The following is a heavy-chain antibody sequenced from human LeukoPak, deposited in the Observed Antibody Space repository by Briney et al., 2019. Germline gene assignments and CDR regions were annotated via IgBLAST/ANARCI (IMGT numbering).Heavy chain of an antibody. D-gene: IGHD6-13*01. CDR1: GFTVSSNN. Sequence: GGSLRSSCAASGFTVSSNNITWVRQAPGKGLEWSSVIYSGGSTYYADSVKGRFTISRHNSKNTLYLQMNSLRAEDTAVYYCARGTDSSSWYWFDPWGQGTLVTVSS. CDR2: IYSGGST. CDR3: ARGTDSSSWYWFDP. J-gene: IGHJ5*02. V-gene: IGHV3-53*04.